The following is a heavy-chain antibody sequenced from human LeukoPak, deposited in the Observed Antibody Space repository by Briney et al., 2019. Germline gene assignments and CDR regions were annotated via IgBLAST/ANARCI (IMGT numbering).Heavy chain of an antibody. CDR2: ISSSSSTI. CDR1: GFTFSSYS. CDR3: ARDVHGDYVPGWFDP. J-gene: IGHJ5*02. D-gene: IGHD4-17*01. Sequence: GGSLRLSCAASGFTFSSYSMNWVRQAPGKGLEWVSYISSSSSTIYYADSVKGRFTISRDNAKNSLYLQMNSLRDEDTAVYYCARDVHGDYVPGWFDPWGQGTLVTVSS. V-gene: IGHV3-48*02.